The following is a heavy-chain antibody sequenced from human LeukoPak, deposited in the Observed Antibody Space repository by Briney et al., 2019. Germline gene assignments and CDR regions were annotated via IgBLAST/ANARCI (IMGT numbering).Heavy chain of an antibody. CDR2: INTDGSTT. J-gene: IGHJ4*02. CDR3: ARGAAAAAVYYEY. Sequence: GGSLRLSCAASGFTFSSYWMHWVRQAPGKGLVWVSRINTDGSTTTYADSVKGRFTISRDNAKNTLCLQMNSLRAEDTAVYYCARGAAAAAVYYEYWGQGTLVTVSS. CDR1: GFTFSSYW. D-gene: IGHD6-13*01. V-gene: IGHV3-74*01.